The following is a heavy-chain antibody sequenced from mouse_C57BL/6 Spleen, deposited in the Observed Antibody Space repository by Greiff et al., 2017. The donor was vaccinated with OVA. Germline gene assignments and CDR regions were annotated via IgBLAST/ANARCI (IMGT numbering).Heavy chain of an antibody. Sequence: EVKVVESGGGLVKPGGSLKLSCAASGFTFSDYGMHWVRQAPEKGLEWVAYISSGSSTIYYADTVKGRFTIFRDNAKNTLFLQMTSLRSEDTAMYYCARWGDFAYWGQGTLVTVSA. CDR1: GFTFSDYG. V-gene: IGHV5-17*01. D-gene: IGHD3-3*01. CDR2: ISSGSSTI. J-gene: IGHJ3*01. CDR3: ARWGDFAY.